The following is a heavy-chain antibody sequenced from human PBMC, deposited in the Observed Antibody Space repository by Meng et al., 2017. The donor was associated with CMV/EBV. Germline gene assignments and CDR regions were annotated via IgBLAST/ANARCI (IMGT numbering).Heavy chain of an antibody. D-gene: IGHD5-24*01. CDR3: HSRRSGDGYTNFDY. J-gene: IGHJ4*02. CDR2: IRYDGSNK. V-gene: IGHV3-30*02. Sequence: GESLKISCAASGFTFSSYGMHWVRQAPGKGLEWVAFIRYDGSNKYYADSVKGRFTISRDNSKNTLYLQMNSLRAEDTAVYYCHSRRSGDGYTNFDYWGQGTLVTVSS. CDR1: GFTFSSYG.